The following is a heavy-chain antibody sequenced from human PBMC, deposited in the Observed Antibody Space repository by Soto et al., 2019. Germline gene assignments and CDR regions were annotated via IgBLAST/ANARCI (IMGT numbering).Heavy chain of an antibody. CDR1: GGTTRRGDNY. CDR3: ARVGCSGGSCYSSDYYVMSV. J-gene: IGHJ6*02. Sequence: SETLSLPSTVSGGTTRRGDNYGCWIRLPQGRGLEGIGFIFYSGTNNYNPSLKSRVTISVDTSKNQFSLKLTSVTAADTAVYYCARVGCSGGSCYSSDYYVMSVRGQGSTVTVSS. D-gene: IGHD2-15*01. V-gene: IGHV4-30-4*01. CDR2: IFYSGTN.